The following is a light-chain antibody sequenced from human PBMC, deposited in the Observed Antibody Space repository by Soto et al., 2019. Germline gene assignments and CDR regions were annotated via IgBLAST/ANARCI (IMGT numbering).Light chain of an antibody. Sequence: DIQMTQSPSPLYASVGDRVTISCRASQSISSWLAWYQQDPGNAPKPQSYQASKLQSGVPSRVSGSGSGTEFTHTISILQPDDFATYDCQQDKTYPLTCGVGTRVE. CDR1: QSISSW. CDR3: QQDKTYPLT. CDR2: QAS. V-gene: IGKV1-5*03. J-gene: IGKJ4*02.